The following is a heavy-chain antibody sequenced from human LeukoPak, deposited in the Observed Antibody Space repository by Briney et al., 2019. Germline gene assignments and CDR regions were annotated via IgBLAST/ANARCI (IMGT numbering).Heavy chain of an antibody. CDR1: GYTFTSYG. CDR3: ARDLPHYCPLPPAFDI. Sequence: ASVKVSCKAPGYTFTSYGISWVRQAPGQGLEWMGWISAYNGNTNYAQKLQGRVTMTTDTSTSTAYMELRSLRSDDTAVYYCARDLPHYCPLPPAFDIWGQGTMVTVSS. D-gene: IGHD2-15*01. J-gene: IGHJ3*02. V-gene: IGHV1-18*01. CDR2: ISAYNGNT.